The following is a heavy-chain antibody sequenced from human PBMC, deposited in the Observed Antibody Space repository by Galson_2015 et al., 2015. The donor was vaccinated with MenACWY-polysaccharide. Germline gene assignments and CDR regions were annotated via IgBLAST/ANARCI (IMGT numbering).Heavy chain of an antibody. V-gene: IGHV3-23*01. D-gene: IGHD3-10*01. Sequence: SLRLSCAASGFTFSSYAMTWVRQAPGKGLEWVSAISGSGGSTDYADSVKGRFTISRDNSKNTLYLQMNSLRAEDTAVYSCAKDMVQGPRHVCYYYGMDVWGQGTTVTVSS. CDR1: GFTFSSYA. CDR3: AKDMVQGPRHVCYYYGMDV. J-gene: IGHJ6*02. CDR2: ISGSGGST.